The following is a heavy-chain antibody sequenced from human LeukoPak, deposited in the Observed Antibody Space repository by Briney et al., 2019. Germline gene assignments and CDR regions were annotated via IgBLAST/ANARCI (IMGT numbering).Heavy chain of an antibody. CDR1: GFTFSSYA. CDR2: ISGSGGST. D-gene: IGHD3-3*01. V-gene: IGHV3-23*01. Sequence: GGSLRLSCAASGFTFSSYAMSWVRQAPGKGLEWVSAISGSGGSTYYADSVKGRFTISRDHSKNTLYLQMNSLRAEDTAVYYCAKGRITIFGVVPYYYYYGMDVWGQGTTVTVSS. J-gene: IGHJ6*02. CDR3: AKGRITIFGVVPYYYYYGMDV.